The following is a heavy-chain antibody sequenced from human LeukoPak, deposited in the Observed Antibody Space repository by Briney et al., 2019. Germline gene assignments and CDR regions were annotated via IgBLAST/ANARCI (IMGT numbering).Heavy chain of an antibody. CDR1: GFTFSSYD. J-gene: IGHJ4*02. CDR3: ARGITMVRGVISGFDY. V-gene: IGHV3-13*01. CDR2: IGTAGDT. D-gene: IGHD3-10*01. Sequence: GGSLRLSCAASGFTFSSYDMHWVRQATGKGLEWVSAIGTAGDTYYPGSVKGRFTISRENAENSLYLQMNSLRAGDTAVYYCARGITMVRGVISGFDYWGQGTLVTVSS.